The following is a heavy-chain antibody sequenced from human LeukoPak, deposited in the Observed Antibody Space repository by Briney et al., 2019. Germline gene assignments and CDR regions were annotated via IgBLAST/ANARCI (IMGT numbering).Heavy chain of an antibody. J-gene: IGHJ4*02. CDR2: AYYRGGT. Sequence: SETLSLTCTVSGSSITTYHWNWIRQPPGKGLEWIGYAYYRGGTKYNPSLKSRVSLSVDTSKSQVSLKLSSVTAADTAVYFCARSYGSYVLDYWGQGSLVIVSS. V-gene: IGHV4-59*01. D-gene: IGHD6-6*01. CDR3: ARSYGSYVLDY. CDR1: GSSITTYH.